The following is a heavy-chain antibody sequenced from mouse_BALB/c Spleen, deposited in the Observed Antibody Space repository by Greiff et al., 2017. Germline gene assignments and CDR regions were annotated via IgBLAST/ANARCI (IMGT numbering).Heavy chain of an antibody. CDR3: ARFAYYGSRYFDV. Sequence: EVMLVESGGGLVQPGGSRKLSCAASGFTFSSFGMHWVRQAPEKGLEWVAYISSGSSTIYYADTVKGRFTISRDNPKNTLFLQMTSLRSEDTAMYYCARFAYYGSRYFDVWGAGTTVTVSS. CDR1: GFTFSSFG. V-gene: IGHV5-17*02. CDR2: ISSGSSTI. D-gene: IGHD1-1*01. J-gene: IGHJ1*01.